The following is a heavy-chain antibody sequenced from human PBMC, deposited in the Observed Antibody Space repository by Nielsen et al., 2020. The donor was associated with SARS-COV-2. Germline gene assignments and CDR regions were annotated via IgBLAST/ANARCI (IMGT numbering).Heavy chain of an antibody. CDR2: SNQGGDA. J-gene: IGHJ4*02. Sequence: SETLSLTCTVYGGSLRGYFWIWLRQPPGKGLEWIGESNQGGDANYSPSLKNRVTISMDTSKNQFSLQLSSVTAADTAVYYCAREGWAAGSAFEYWGQGILVIVSS. CDR1: GGSLRGYF. CDR3: AREGWAAGSAFEY. D-gene: IGHD1-26*01. V-gene: IGHV4-34*01.